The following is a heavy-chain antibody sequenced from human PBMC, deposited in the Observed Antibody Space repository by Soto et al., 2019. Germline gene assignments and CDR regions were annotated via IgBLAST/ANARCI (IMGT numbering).Heavy chain of an antibody. D-gene: IGHD3-10*01. CDR2: IWYDGSNK. J-gene: IGHJ4*02. Sequence: QVQLVESGGGVVQPGRSLRLSCAASGFSFNNYGMHWVRQAPGKGLEWVAVIWYDGSNKYYADSVKGRFTIFRDNSKNTVDLQMSSLRAEDTAVYYCAREGMSLSFSRGHKDLGFWGQGTLVTVSS. V-gene: IGHV3-33*01. CDR3: AREGMSLSFSRGHKDLGF. CDR1: GFSFNNYG.